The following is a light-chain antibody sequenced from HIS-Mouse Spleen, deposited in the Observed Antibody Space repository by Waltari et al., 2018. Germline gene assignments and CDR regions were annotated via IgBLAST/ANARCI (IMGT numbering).Light chain of an antibody. CDR3: CSYAGSSTFGV. V-gene: IGLV2-23*03. CDR2: EGS. CDR1: SSDVGSYNL. Sequence: QSALTQPASVSGSPGQSITISCTGTSSDVGSYNLFSWYHQPPGKAPKLMIYEGSKRPSGVSNRFSGSKSGNTASLTISGLQAEDEADYYCCSYAGSSTFGVFGGGTKLTVL. J-gene: IGLJ3*02.